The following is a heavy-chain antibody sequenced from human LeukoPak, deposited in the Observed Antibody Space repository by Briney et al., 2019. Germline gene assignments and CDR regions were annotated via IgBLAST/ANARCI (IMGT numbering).Heavy chain of an antibody. J-gene: IGHJ5*02. CDR1: GFTLSSYS. CDR2: ISSSSSYI. CDR3: ARVVTGVVVAATSWFDP. Sequence: PGGSLRLSCAASGFTLSSYSMNWVRQAPGKGLEWVSSISSSSSYIYYADSVKGRFTISRDNAKNSLYLQMNSLRAEDTAVYYCARVVTGVVVAATSWFDPWGQGTLVTVSS. D-gene: IGHD2-15*01. V-gene: IGHV3-21*01.